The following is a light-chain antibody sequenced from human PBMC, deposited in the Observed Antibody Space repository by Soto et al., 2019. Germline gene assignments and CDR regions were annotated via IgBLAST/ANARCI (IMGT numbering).Light chain of an antibody. V-gene: IGKV3-11*01. CDR3: QQRSNWPLMYT. Sequence: EIVLTQSPATLSLSPAERATLSCRASQSVSSYLAWYQQKPGQAPRLLIYDASNRAPGIPARFSGSGSGTDFTLTISSLEPEDFAVYYCQQRSNWPLMYTFGQGTKLEIK. J-gene: IGKJ2*01. CDR1: QSVSSY. CDR2: DAS.